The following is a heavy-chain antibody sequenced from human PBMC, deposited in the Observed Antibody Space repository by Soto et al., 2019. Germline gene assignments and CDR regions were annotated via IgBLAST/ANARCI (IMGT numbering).Heavy chain of an antibody. V-gene: IGHV3-30-3*01. CDR2: ISYDGSNK. J-gene: IGHJ4*02. CDR1: GFTFSSYA. CDR3: ARVRTTNGYYFDY. Sequence: QVQLVESVGGVVQPGRSLRLSCAASGFTFSSYAMHWVRQAPGKGLEWVAVISYDGSNKYYADSVKGRFTISRDNSKNTLYLQMNSLRAEDTAVYYCARVRTTNGYYFDYWGQGTLVTVSS. D-gene: IGHD4-17*01.